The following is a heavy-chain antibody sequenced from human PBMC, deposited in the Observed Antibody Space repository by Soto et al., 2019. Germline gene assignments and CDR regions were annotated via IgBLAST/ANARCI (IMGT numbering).Heavy chain of an antibody. V-gene: IGHV3-30*18. CDR2: ISYDGSNK. Sequence: QVQLVDSGGGVVQPGRSLRLSCAASGFTFSSYGMHWVRQAPGKGLEWVAVISYDGSNKYYADSVKGRFTISRDNSKNTLYLQMNSLRAEDTAVYYCAKDRGWLAERYYYGMDVWGQGTTVTVSS. CDR3: AKDRGWLAERYYYGMDV. J-gene: IGHJ6*02. CDR1: GFTFSSYG. D-gene: IGHD6-19*01.